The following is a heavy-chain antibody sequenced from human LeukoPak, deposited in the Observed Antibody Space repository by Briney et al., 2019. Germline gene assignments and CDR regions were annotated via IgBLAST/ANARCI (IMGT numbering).Heavy chain of an antibody. Sequence: SETLSLTCTVSGGSISSYYWSWIRQPPGKGLEWIGYIYYSGSTNYNPSLKSRVTISVDTSKNQFSLKLSSVTAADTAVYYCARVYNRNYYYYMDVWGKGTTVTVSS. D-gene: IGHD1-14*01. V-gene: IGHV4-59*01. CDR3: ARVYNRNYYYYMDV. CDR1: GGSISSYY. CDR2: IYYSGST. J-gene: IGHJ6*03.